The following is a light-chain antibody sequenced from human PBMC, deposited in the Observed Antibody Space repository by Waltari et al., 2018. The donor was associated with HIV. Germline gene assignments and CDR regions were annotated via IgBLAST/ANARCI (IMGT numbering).Light chain of an antibody. Sequence: GQSITIYCTGTSSDVGGYNYVSWYQQTPGKAPKLMISEVSTRPSGVTNRFSGSKSGNTASLTISGLQVEDEADYYCSSYTSSSTLYVFGTGTKVTVL. CDR2: EVS. CDR1: SSDVGGYNY. CDR3: SSYTSSSTLYV. V-gene: IGLV2-14*01. J-gene: IGLJ1*01.